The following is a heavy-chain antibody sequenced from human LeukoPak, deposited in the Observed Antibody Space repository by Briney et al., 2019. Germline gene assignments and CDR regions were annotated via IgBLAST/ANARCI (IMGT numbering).Heavy chain of an antibody. Sequence: GGSLRLSCAATGFRFSRNYRSWVRQAPGKGLEWVSVIYSGGSTYYADSVKGRFTISRDNSKNTLYLQMNSLRAEDTAVYYCASGRGYEYWGQGRLVTVSS. CDR2: IYSGGST. J-gene: IGHJ4*02. V-gene: IGHV3-53*01. CDR3: ASGRGYEY. CDR1: GFRFSRNY. D-gene: IGHD3-22*01.